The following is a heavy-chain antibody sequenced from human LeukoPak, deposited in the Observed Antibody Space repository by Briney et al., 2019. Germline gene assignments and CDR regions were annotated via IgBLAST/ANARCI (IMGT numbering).Heavy chain of an antibody. CDR3: ANRRLRGAFDI. V-gene: IGHV3-23*01. CDR2: ISGSGGST. CDR1: GLTFSSYA. Sequence: PGGALRLSCAASGLTFSSYAMSWVRQGPGKGLEWVSAISGSGGSTYYADSVKGRFTISRDNSKNTLYLQMNSLRAEDTAVYYCANRRLRGAFDIWGQGTMVTVSS. J-gene: IGHJ3*02. D-gene: IGHD3-16*01.